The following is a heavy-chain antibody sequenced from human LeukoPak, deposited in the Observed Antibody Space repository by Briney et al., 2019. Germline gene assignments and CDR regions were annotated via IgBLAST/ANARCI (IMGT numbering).Heavy chain of an antibody. J-gene: IGHJ6*02. Sequence: PGGSLRLSCAASGFTFSSYWMHWVRQAPGKGLVWVSRIYIDGSSTSYADSVKGRFTISRDNAKNTLYLQMNSLRDEDTAVYYCAIDSYYYYGMDVWGQGTTVTVSS. V-gene: IGHV3-74*01. CDR2: IYIDGSST. CDR1: GFTFSSYW. CDR3: AIDSYYYYGMDV.